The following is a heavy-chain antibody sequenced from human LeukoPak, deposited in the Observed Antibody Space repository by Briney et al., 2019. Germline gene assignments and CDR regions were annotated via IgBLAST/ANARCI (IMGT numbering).Heavy chain of an antibody. CDR2: IKQDGSEK. V-gene: IGHV3-7*01. J-gene: IGHJ6*03. D-gene: IGHD2-2*02. CDR1: GFTFSSYW. CDR3: ARYVGGYCSSTSCYKEYYYYYYMDV. Sequence: GGSLRLSCAASGFTFSSYWMSWVRQAPWKGLEWVANIKQDGSEKYYVDSVKGRFTISRDNAKNSLYLQMNSLRAEDTAAYYCARYVGGYCSSTSCYKEYYYYYYMDVWGKGTTVTVSS.